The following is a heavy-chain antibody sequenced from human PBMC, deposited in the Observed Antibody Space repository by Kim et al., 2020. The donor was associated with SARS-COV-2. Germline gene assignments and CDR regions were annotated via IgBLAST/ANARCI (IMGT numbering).Heavy chain of an antibody. CDR1: GGSISSDSYY. CDR2: IYYSGTT. J-gene: IGHJ4*02. CDR3: ARHRGYGSSHFAY. D-gene: IGHD6-13*01. Sequence: SETLSLTCTVSGGSISSDSYYWGWICQPPGKGLEWFGSIYYSGTTYYNPSLKSRVTICVDTTKTQFSLKLSSFTAADTAVYYCARHRGYGSSHFAYWVQG. V-gene: IGHV4-39*01.